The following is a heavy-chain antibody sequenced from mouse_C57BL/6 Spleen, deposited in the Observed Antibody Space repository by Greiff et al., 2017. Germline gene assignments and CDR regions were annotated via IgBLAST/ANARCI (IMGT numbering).Heavy chain of an antibody. V-gene: IGHV1-69*01. D-gene: IGHD2-4*01. CDR1: GYTFTSYW. CDR3: ARKGEDRLRHFDY. CDR2: IDPSDSYT. J-gene: IGHJ2*01. Sequence: VQLQQSGAELVMPGASVKLSCKASGYTFTSYWMHWVKQRPGQGLEWIGEIDPSDSYTNYNQKFKGKSTLTVDKSSSTAYMQLSSLTSEDSAVYYCARKGEDRLRHFDYWGQGTTLTVSS.